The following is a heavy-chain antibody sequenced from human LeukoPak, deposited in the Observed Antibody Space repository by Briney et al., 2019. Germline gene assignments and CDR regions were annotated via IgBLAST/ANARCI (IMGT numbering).Heavy chain of an antibody. CDR3: ARSSDDSSGYHRYYYYMDV. V-gene: IGHV1-46*01. CDR2: INPSGGST. J-gene: IGHJ6*03. Sequence: ASVKVSCKASGYTFTIYYMHWVRQAPGQGLGWMGIINPSGGSTSYAQKFQGRVTMTRDMSTSTVYMELSSLRSEDTAVYYCARSSDDSSGYHRYYYYMDVWGKGTTVTVSS. D-gene: IGHD3-22*01. CDR1: GYTFTIYY.